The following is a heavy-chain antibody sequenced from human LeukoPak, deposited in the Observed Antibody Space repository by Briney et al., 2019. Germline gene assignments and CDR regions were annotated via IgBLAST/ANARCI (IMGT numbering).Heavy chain of an antibody. J-gene: IGHJ3*02. CDR3: ARHIVVVIAIKDDAFDI. CDR1: GFTFSSYS. V-gene: IGHV3-21*01. Sequence: PGGSLRLSCAASGFTFSSYSMNWVRQAPGKGLEWVSSISSSSSYIYYADSVKGRFTISRGNAKNSLYLQMNSLRAEDTAVYYCARHIVVVIAIKDDAFDIWGQGTMVTVSS. CDR2: ISSSSSYI. D-gene: IGHD2-21*01.